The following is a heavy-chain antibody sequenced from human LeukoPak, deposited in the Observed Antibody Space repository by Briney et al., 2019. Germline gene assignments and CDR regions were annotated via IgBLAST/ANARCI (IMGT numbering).Heavy chain of an antibody. CDR2: ITGSAGST. J-gene: IGHJ3*02. V-gene: IGHV3-23*01. D-gene: IGHD2-21*01. Sequence: GGSLRPSCTASGFTVNNAWMSWVRQAPGRGLEWVSSITGSAGSTYYADSVRGRFTISRDISKNTLYLQMNSLRAEDTAVFYCARVVNRVAFDIWGLGTVVAVSS. CDR3: ARVVNRVAFDI. CDR1: GFTVNNAW.